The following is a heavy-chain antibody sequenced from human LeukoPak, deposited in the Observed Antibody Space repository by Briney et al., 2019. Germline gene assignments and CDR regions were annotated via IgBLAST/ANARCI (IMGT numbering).Heavy chain of an antibody. D-gene: IGHD3-22*01. V-gene: IGHV3-30*04. Sequence: GGSLRLSCAASGFTFSSYAMHWVRQAPGKGLEWVAVIPYDGSNKYYADSVKGRFTISRDNSKNTLYLQMNSLRAEDTAVYYCSINPLYYDISGYYSFDYWGQGTLVTVSS. CDR2: IPYDGSNK. CDR1: GFTFSSYA. J-gene: IGHJ4*02. CDR3: SINPLYYDISGYYSFDY.